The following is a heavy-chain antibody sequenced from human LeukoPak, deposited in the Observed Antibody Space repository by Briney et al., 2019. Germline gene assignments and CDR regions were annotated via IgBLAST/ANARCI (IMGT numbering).Heavy chain of an antibody. Sequence: PGRSLRLSCIASGFTFGDHAMSWVRQAPGKGLEWVGFIRSKAYRGTIEYAASVKGRFTISRDDSKSIAYLQMNSLKIEDTAVYYCTRGPIQLWLDYGMDVWGQGTTVIVSS. CDR2: IRSKAYRGTI. CDR1: GFTFGDHA. CDR3: TRGPIQLWLDYGMDV. D-gene: IGHD5-18*01. J-gene: IGHJ6*02. V-gene: IGHV3-49*04.